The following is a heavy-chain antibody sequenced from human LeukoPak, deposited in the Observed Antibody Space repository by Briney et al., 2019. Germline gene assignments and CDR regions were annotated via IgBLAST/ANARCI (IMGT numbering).Heavy chain of an antibody. J-gene: IGHJ6*03. D-gene: IGHD6-13*01. CDR3: AIGIAAANYYYYYMDV. V-gene: IGHV1-8*01. CDR2: MNPNSGNT. Sequence: ASVKVSCKASGYTFTRYDINWVRQATGQGLECMGWMNPNSGNTGYAQKFQGRVTMTRNTSISTAYMELSSLRSEDTAVYYCAIGIAAANYYYYYMDVWGKGTTVTVSS. CDR1: GYTFTRYD.